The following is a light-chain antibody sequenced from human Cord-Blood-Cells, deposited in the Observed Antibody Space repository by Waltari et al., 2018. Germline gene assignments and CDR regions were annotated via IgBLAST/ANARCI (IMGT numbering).Light chain of an antibody. Sequence: QSVLTQPPSASGTPGQRVTISCSGRSSNIGSNTVNWYQQLPGTAPKLLIYSNNQRPSGVPDRCSGSESGTSASLASSGLQSEDEADYYVAAWDDSLNVVVFGGGTKLTVL. V-gene: IGLV1-44*01. CDR2: SNN. CDR1: SSNIGSNT. J-gene: IGLJ2*01. CDR3: AAWDDSLNVVV.